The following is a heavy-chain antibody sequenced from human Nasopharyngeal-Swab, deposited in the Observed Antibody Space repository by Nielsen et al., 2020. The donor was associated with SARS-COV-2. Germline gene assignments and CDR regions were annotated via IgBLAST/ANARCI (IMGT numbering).Heavy chain of an antibody. D-gene: IGHD3-10*01. Sequence: RQPPGKGLEWVSSISSSSSYIYYADSVKGRFTISRDNAKNSLYLQMNSLRAEDTAVYYCARGGYGSGTNYYYYYMDVWGKGTTVTVSS. CDR2: ISSSSSYI. CDR3: ARGGYGSGTNYYYYYMDV. J-gene: IGHJ6*03. V-gene: IGHV3-21*01.